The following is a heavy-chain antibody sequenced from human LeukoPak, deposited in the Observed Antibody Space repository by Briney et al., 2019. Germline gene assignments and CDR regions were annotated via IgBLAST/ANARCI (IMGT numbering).Heavy chain of an antibody. V-gene: IGHV3-7*01. Sequence: PGGSLRLSCAASGFTFSDYFMSWVRQAPGKGLEWVANIKQDGSEKYYVDSVKGRFTVSRDTAKNSLYLQMNSLRDEDTAVYYCGTRAYWGQGTLVTVSS. CDR1: GFTFSDYF. CDR3: GTRAY. J-gene: IGHJ4*02. CDR2: IKQDGSEK.